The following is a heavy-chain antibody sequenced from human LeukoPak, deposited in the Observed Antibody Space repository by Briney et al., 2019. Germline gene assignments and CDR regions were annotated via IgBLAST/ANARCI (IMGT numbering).Heavy chain of an antibody. CDR3: AKISGWSHHYGVDV. D-gene: IGHD6-19*01. CDR2: IIGSGGTT. Sequence: GGSLRLSCAASGFSFRSYAMSWVRRAPGKGLEWVSGIIGSGGTTYYADSVKGRFTISRDYSRNTVYLQMNSLKTEDTAVYYCAKISGWSHHYGVDVWGQGTTVTVSS. J-gene: IGHJ6*02. V-gene: IGHV3-23*01. CDR1: GFSFRSYA.